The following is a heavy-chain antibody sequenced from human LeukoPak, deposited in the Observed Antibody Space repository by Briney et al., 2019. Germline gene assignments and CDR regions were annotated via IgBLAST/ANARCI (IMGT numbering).Heavy chain of an antibody. D-gene: IGHD3-3*01. Sequence: GGSLRLSCAASGFTFSSYAMSWVRQAPGKGLEWVSAISGSGGSTYYADSVKGRFTISRDNSKNTLYLQMNTLRAEDTAVYYSPKFHPFSDFWSGYYLFAYWGQGTLVTVSS. J-gene: IGHJ4*02. V-gene: IGHV3-23*01. CDR2: ISGSGGST. CDR3: PKFHPFSDFWSGYYLFAY. CDR1: GFTFSSYA.